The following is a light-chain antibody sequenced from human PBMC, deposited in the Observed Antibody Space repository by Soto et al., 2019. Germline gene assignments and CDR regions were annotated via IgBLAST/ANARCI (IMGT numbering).Light chain of an antibody. J-gene: IGKJ1*01. CDR2: GAS. Sequence: EIVLTQSPGTLSLSPGEGATLSCRASQSVSSSYLAWYQQNRGQAPRLLIYGASTRATGTPDRFSGSGSGTDVTLTIPRLAPEDFAVYYCQQYGSSRWTFGQGTKVEIK. V-gene: IGKV3-20*01. CDR1: QSVSSSY. CDR3: QQYGSSRWT.